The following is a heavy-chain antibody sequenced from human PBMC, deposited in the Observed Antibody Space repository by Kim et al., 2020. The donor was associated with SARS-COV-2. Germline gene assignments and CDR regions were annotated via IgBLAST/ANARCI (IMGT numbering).Heavy chain of an antibody. CDR3: ARHKGIRHMIVVVEGWFDP. CDR1: GGSISSSSYY. Sequence: SETLSLTCTGSGGSISSSSYYWGWIRQPPGKGLEWIGSIYYSGSTYYNPSLKSRVTISVDTSKNQFSLKLSSVTAADTAVYYCARHKGIRHMIVVVEGWFDPWGQGTLVTVSS. CDR2: IYYSGST. D-gene: IGHD3-22*01. J-gene: IGHJ5*02. V-gene: IGHV4-39*01.